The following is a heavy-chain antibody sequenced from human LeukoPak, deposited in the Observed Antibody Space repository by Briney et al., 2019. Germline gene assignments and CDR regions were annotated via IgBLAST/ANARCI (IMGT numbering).Heavy chain of an antibody. CDR2: INPNSGGT. J-gene: IGHJ4*02. D-gene: IGHD1-20*01. V-gene: IGHV1-2*02. Sequence: GASVKVSCKASGGTFSSYAISWVRQAPGQGLEWMGWINPNSGGTNYAQKFQGRVTMTRDTSISTAYMELSRLRSDDTAVYYCARVPVYNWNDGDFDYWGQGTLVTVSS. CDR3: ARVPVYNWNDGDFDY. CDR1: GGTFSSYA.